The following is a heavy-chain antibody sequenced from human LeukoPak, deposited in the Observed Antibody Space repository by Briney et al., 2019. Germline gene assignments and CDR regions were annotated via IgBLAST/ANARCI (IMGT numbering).Heavy chain of an antibody. CDR3: ARDRVVSGRFGEVAS. J-gene: IGHJ5*01. CDR1: GFTFSSYS. D-gene: IGHD3-10*01. CDR2: ISSSRTYI. Sequence: GGSLRLSCAASGFTFSSYSMNCVRQARGKGLEGGSFISSSRTYIYYADAVKGRFTISRDDAKNSLYLEMSSLRADDTAVYYCARDRVVSGRFGEVASWGQGTLVTVSS. V-gene: IGHV3-21*01.